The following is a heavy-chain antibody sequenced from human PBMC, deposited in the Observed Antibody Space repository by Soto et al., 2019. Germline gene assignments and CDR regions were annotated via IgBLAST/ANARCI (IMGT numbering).Heavy chain of an antibody. Sequence: SETLSLTCTVSGGSISSYYWSWIRQPPGKGLEWIGYIYYSGSTNYNPSLKSRVTVSLDTPRNQFFLKLTSVTAADTAMYYCATIVGATLASFDIWG. V-gene: IGHV4-59*01. CDR2: IYYSGST. CDR1: GGSISSYY. J-gene: IGHJ3*02. CDR3: ATIVGATLASFDI. D-gene: IGHD1-26*01.